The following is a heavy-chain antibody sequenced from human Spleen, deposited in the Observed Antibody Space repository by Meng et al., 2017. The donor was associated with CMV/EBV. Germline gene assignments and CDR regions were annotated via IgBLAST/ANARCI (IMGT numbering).Heavy chain of an antibody. J-gene: IGHJ6*02. D-gene: IGHD1-26*01. CDR1: GGTFSSYA. Sequence: SVKVSCKASGGTFSSYAISWVRQAPGQGLEWMGGIIPIFGTANYAQKFQGRVTITTDESTSTAYMELSSLRSEDTAVYYCAREGRRGIGYYYYGMDVWGQGTTVTVSS. V-gene: IGHV1-69*05. CDR2: IIPIFGTA. CDR3: AREGRRGIGYYYYGMDV.